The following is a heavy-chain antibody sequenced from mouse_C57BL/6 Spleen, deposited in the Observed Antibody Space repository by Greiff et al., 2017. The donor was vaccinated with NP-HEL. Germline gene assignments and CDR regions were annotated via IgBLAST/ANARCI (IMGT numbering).Heavy chain of an antibody. J-gene: IGHJ4*01. V-gene: IGHV14-3*01. CDR2: IDPANGNT. D-gene: IGHD1-1*01. Sequence: VQLKQSVAELVRPGASVKLSCTASGFNIKNTYMHWVKQRPEQGLEWIGRIDPANGNTKYAPKFQGKATITADTSSNTAYLQLSSLTSEDTAIYYCARGPITTVVAYYYAMDYWGQGTSVTVSS. CDR1: GFNIKNTY. CDR3: ARGPITTVVAYYYAMDY.